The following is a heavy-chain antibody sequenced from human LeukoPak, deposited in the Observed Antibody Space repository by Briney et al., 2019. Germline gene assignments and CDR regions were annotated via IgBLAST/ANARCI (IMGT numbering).Heavy chain of an antibody. CDR1: GFTFTNYW. Sequence: GESLTISCQGSGFTFTNYWISWVRQMPGKGLEWMGKVDPYDSNVNYSPSFQGHVTISVDRSVSTAYLHWTSLRASDTATYYCARLLRVAGTDFWGPGTRFTVTS. CDR3: ARLLRVAGTDF. D-gene: IGHD6-19*01. J-gene: IGHJ1*01. V-gene: IGHV5-10-1*01. CDR2: VDPYDSNV.